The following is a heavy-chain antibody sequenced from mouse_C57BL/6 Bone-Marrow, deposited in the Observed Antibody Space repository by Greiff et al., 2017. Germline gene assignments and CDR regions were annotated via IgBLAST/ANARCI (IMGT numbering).Heavy chain of an antibody. D-gene: IGHD1-1*01. J-gene: IGHJ4*01. Sequence: EVQGVESGPELVKPGASVKISCKASGYSFTDYNMNWVKQRNGKSLEWIGVINPNYGTTSYNQKFKGKATLTVDQSSSTAYMQLNSLPSEDSAVYYCARDDYYGSSCLYAMDYWGQGTSVTVSS. CDR3: ARDDYYGSSCLYAMDY. V-gene: IGHV1-39*01. CDR2: INPNYGTT. CDR1: GYSFTDYN.